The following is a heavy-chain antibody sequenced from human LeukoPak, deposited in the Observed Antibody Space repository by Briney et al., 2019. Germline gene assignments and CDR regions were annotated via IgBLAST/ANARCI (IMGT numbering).Heavy chain of an antibody. CDR2: IYFSGAT. J-gene: IGHJ3*02. Sequence: SETLSLTCTVSGGSISRYYWSWIRQPPGKGLEWIGYIYFSGATNYNPSLKSRVTISVDTSKNQFSLKLSSVTAADTTVYYCAREVITGAFDIWGQGTMVTVSS. D-gene: IGHD3-22*01. V-gene: IGHV4-59*01. CDR1: GGSISRYY. CDR3: AREVITGAFDI.